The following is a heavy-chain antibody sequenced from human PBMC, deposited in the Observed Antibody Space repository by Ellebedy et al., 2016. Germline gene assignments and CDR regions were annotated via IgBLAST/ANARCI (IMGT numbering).Heavy chain of an antibody. J-gene: IGHJ4*02. CDR3: AKDFMVGSIPRSEY. V-gene: IGHV3-23*01. D-gene: IGHD1-26*01. CDR1: GFMFDQCV. CDR2: ISPTGDST. Sequence: GESLKISCAASGFMFDQCVMTWFRQAPGKGLEWVSTISPTGDSTYHADPVKGRFTIFRDNSQNTLFLQMNSLRVEDTAVYYCAKDFMVGSIPRSEYWGQGTLVTVSS.